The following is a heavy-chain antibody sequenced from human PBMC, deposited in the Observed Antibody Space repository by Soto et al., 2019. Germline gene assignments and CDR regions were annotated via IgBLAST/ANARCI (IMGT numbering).Heavy chain of an antibody. V-gene: IGHV4-30-2*01. CDR2: IYDSGST. CDR3: ARGALRWSTSWDFDY. Sequence: SETLSLTCTVSGGSISSGGYSWSWIRQPPGKGLEWIGYIYDSGSTYYNPSLKSRVTISVDRSKNQFSLKLSSVTAADTAVYYCARGALRWSTSWDFDYWGQGTLVTVSS. CDR1: GGSISSGGYS. J-gene: IGHJ4*02. D-gene: IGHD4-17*01.